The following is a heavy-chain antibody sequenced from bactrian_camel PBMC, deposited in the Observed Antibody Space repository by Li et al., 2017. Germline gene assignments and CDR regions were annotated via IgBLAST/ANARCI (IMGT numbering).Heavy chain of an antibody. CDR3: AAVYAPCGGRLTEPEFGF. J-gene: IGHJ6*01. D-gene: IGHD7*01. CDR2: IKADGTT. Sequence: HVQLVESGGGSVQAGRSLRLSCTASGFALDNFDMGWYRQAPGKLCEMVSFIKADGTTLYPDSVKGRFTISRDAAEKTVFLQMNSLGLVDTAMYYCAAVYAPCGGRLTEPEFGFWGQGTQVTVS. CDR1: GFALDNFD. V-gene: IGHV3S60*01.